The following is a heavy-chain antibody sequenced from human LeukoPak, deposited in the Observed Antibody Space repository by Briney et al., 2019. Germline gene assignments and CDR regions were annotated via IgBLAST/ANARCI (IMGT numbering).Heavy chain of an antibody. J-gene: IGHJ5*02. Sequence: PSETLSLTCTVSGGSISNSSYYWGWIRQPPGKGLGWIGSIYYSGSTYYKSSLKSRVTISVDTSKNQFSLRLSSVTAADTAVYYCARVYCSGGSCYDSRGWFDPWGQGTLVTVSS. CDR1: GGSISNSSYY. V-gene: IGHV4-39*07. CDR3: ARVYCSGGSCYDSRGWFDP. D-gene: IGHD2-15*01. CDR2: IYYSGST.